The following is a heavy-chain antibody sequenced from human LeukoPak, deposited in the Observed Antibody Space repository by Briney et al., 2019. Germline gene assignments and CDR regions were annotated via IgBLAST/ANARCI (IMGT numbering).Heavy chain of an antibody. V-gene: IGHV3-74*01. J-gene: IGHJ4*02. Sequence: GGSLRLSCAASGFTFSNSYMHWVRQAPGKGLVWVSRIDNDGSTSYADSVKGRFTISRDNANNTLYLQMNSLRAEDTALYYCARDLNYNFDFWGQGTLVTVSS. CDR2: IDNDGST. CDR1: GFTFSNSY. D-gene: IGHD5-24*01. CDR3: ARDLNYNFDF.